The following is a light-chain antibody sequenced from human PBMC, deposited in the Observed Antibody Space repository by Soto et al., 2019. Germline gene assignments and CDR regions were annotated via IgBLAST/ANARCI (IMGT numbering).Light chain of an antibody. CDR1: QSFGSSH. CDR3: QQYGGSPRT. J-gene: IGKJ1*01. V-gene: IGKV3-20*01. CDR2: DAS. Sequence: EIVLTQSPGTLSLSPGXGATLSCRASQSFGSSHLAWYQQKPGQAPRLLIYDASSRATDIPDRFSGSGSGTDFTLTFSRLEPDDFAVYYCQQYGGSPRTFGQGTKVDIK.